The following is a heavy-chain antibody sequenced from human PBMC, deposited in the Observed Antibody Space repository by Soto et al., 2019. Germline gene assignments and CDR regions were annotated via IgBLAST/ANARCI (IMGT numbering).Heavy chain of an antibody. CDR3: ARIIGYCRNNDCSWTFDI. CDR1: GYSFISYW. V-gene: IGHV5-51*01. J-gene: IGHJ3*02. Sequence: GESLKISCKTSGYSFISYWVAWVRKKPGKGLEWMGTFYPGDSTSTYSPSFQGQVTISVDKSISTVYLHLSSLKASDTAMYYCARIIGYCRNNDCSWTFDIWGQGTTVTVSS. D-gene: IGHD2-2*03. CDR2: FYPGDSTS.